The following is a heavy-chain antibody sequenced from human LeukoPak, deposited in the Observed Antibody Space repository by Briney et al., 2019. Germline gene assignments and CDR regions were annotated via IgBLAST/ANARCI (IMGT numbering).Heavy chain of an antibody. CDR2: LNPNSGNT. CDR1: GNTFTGYY. J-gene: IGHJ4*02. V-gene: IGHV1-2*02. CDR3: AIEGQAASAYYFDD. D-gene: IGHD6-13*01. Sequence: ASVRVSCKASGNTFTGYYMHWVRQAPGQGLEWMGWLNPNSGNTHYSQKFQGRVTMTRDTSISTAYMELSRLKSDDTAVYFCAIEGQAASAYYFDDWGQGTLVTVSS.